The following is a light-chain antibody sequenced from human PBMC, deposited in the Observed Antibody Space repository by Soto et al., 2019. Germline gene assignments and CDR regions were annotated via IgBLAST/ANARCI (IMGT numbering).Light chain of an antibody. J-gene: IGLJ1*01. Sequence: QSALTQPASVSGSPGQSITISCTGTSSDVGGYDYVSWYQQHPGKAPKVMIYDVSNRPSGISNRFSGSKSGNTASLTISGLQDEDEADYYCSSYTGSSTFVFGTGTKLTVL. CDR1: SSDVGGYDY. CDR3: SSYTGSSTFV. V-gene: IGLV2-14*01. CDR2: DVS.